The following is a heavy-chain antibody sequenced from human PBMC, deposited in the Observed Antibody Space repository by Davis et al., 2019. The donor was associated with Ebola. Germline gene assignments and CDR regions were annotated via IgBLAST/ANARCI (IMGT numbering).Heavy chain of an antibody. D-gene: IGHD3-10*01. J-gene: IGHJ6*02. CDR3: ARVSRAGSYSTLTGMDV. CDR1: GGSISSSSYY. V-gene: IGHV4-39*01. CDR2: FSYSGRT. Sequence: SETLSLTCTVSGGSISSSSYYWGWIRQSPGRGLEWIGSFSYSGRTYNNPSLESRVTISVDTSKNQFSLKLSSVTAADTAVYYCARVSRAGSYSTLTGMDVWGHGTTVTVSS.